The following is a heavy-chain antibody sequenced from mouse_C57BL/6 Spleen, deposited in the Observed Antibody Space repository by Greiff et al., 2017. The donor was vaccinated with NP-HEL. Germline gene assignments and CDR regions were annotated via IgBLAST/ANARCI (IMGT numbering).Heavy chain of an antibody. CDR2: IRLKSDNYAT. V-gene: IGHV6-3*01. D-gene: IGHD1-1*01. J-gene: IGHJ1*03. CDR3: TLITTVVARNWYFDV. Sequence: EVMLVESGGGLVQPGGSMKLSCVASGFTFSNYWMNWVRQSPEKGLEWVAQIRLKSDNYATHYAESVKGRFTISRDDSKSSVYLQMNNLRAEDTGIYYCTLITTVVARNWYFDVWGTGTTVTVSS. CDR1: GFTFSNYW.